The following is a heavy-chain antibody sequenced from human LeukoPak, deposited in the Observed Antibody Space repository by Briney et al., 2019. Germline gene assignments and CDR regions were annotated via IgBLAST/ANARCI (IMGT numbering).Heavy chain of an antibody. Sequence: NASETLSLTCTVSGGSISSGGYSWSWIRQHPGKGLEWIGYIYYSGSTYYNPSLKSRVTISVDTSKNQFSLKLSSVTAADTAVYYCAREWAAAGTIDYWGQGTLVTVSS. CDR1: GGSISSGGYS. CDR3: AREWAAAGTIDY. V-gene: IGHV4-31*03. J-gene: IGHJ4*02. D-gene: IGHD6-13*01. CDR2: IYYSGST.